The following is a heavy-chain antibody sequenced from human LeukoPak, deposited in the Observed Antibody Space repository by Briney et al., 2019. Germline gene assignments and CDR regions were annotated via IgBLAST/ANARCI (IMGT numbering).Heavy chain of an antibody. J-gene: IGHJ5*02. CDR1: GGSISSSSYY. CDR2: IYYSGST. D-gene: IGHD3-10*01. CDR3: ARHGAQYYYGSGRPNWFDP. V-gene: IGHV4-39*01. Sequence: SETLSLTCTVSGGSISSSSYYWGWIRQPPGKGLEWIGSIYYSGSTYYNPSLKSRVTISVDTSKNQSSLKLSSVTAADTAVYYCARHGAQYYYGSGRPNWFDPWGQGTLVTVSS.